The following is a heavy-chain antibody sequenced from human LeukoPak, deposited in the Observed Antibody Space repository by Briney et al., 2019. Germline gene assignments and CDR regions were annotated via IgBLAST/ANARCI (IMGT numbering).Heavy chain of an antibody. J-gene: IGHJ6*02. CDR3: AKCDILVRGVSYHYYGMDV. CDR2: ISGSGAGT. Sequence: GGSLRLSCAASGFTFSSYAMSWVRQAPGKGLEWVSAISGSGAGTYYADSVKGRFTISRDNSKNTLSLQMNSLRAEDTAVYYCAKCDILVRGVSYHYYGMDVWGQGTTVTVSS. CDR1: GFTFSSYA. D-gene: IGHD3-10*01. V-gene: IGHV3-23*01.